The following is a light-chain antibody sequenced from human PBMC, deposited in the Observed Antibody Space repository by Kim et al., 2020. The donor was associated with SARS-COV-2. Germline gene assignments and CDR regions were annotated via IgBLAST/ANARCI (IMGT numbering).Light chain of an antibody. CDR1: SSCVGGYNS. CDR2: DVS. V-gene: IGLV2-8*01. J-gene: IGLJ2*01. Sequence: GQSVTISCPGTSSCVGGYNSVSWYQQHPGKAPNLMIYDVSKRPSGVPDRFSGSKSGNTASRTVSGLQAEDEADYYCSSYAGSNNLVFGGGTQLTVL. CDR3: SSYAGSNNLV.